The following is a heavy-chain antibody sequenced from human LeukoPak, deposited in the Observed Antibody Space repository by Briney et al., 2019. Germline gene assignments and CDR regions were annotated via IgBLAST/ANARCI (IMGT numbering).Heavy chain of an antibody. D-gene: IGHD4-17*01. CDR3: AKDRPLYGDYRLIFDY. Sequence: GGSLRLSCAASGFTVSTYAMSWVRQAPGKGLEWGSIISNSGASTYYADSVKGRFTISRDTYKNTLHLQMSSLRAEDTAIYYCAKDRPLYGDYRLIFDYWGQGTLVTVSS. J-gene: IGHJ4*02. CDR1: GFTVSTYA. V-gene: IGHV3-23*01. CDR2: ISNSGAST.